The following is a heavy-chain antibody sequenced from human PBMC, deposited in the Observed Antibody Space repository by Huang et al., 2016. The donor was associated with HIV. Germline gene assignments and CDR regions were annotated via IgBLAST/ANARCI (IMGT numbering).Heavy chain of an antibody. J-gene: IGHJ4*02. CDR3: ARANYYDTSGYFFLSF. V-gene: IGHV1-3*01. CDR2: INPANGNK. D-gene: IGHD3-22*01. Sequence: QVQLVQSGAEVRKPGTSMKVSCKTSGYSFSRFTMHWVRQAPGQRLEWMGWINPANGNKKYSQTFQGRVTITRDTSATTVYMELSGLKSEDTAVYYCARANYYDTSGYFFLSFWGQGTLVTVSS. CDR1: GYSFSRFT.